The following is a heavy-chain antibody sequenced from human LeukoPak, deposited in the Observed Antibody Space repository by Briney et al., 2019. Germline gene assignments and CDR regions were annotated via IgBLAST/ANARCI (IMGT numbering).Heavy chain of an antibody. CDR1: GFTFSSYG. CDR3: ARTEGRLLWFGESVDY. V-gene: IGHV3-30*03. Sequence: GGSLRLSCAASGFTFSSYGLHWVRQAPGKGLEWVAVISYDGSNKYYADSVKGRFTISRDNSKNTLYLQMSSLRAEDTAVYYCARTEGRLLWFGESVDYWGQGTLVTVSS. J-gene: IGHJ4*02. D-gene: IGHD3-10*01. CDR2: ISYDGSNK.